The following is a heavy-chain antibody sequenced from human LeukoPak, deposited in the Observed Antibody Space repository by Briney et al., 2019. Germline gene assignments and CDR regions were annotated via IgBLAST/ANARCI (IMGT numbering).Heavy chain of an antibody. CDR3: ARDYNWNYEEMYYYYGMDV. CDR1: GYTFTSYG. D-gene: IGHD1-7*01. V-gene: IGHV1-18*01. J-gene: IGHJ6*02. Sequence: ASVKVSCKASGYTFTSYGISWVRQAPGQGLEWMGWISAYNGNTNYAQKLQGRVTMTTDTSTSTAYMELRSLRFDDTAVYYCARDYNWNYEEMYYYYGMDVWGQGTTVTVSS. CDR2: ISAYNGNT.